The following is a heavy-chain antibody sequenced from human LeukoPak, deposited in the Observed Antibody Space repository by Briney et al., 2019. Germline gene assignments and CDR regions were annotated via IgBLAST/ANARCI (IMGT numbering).Heavy chain of an antibody. J-gene: IGHJ4*02. D-gene: IGHD6-6*01. Sequence: MASETLSLTCTVSGGSVSSGSYYWSWIRQPPGKELEWIGYIYYSGSTNYNPSLKSRVTISVDTSKNQFSLRLSSVTAADTAVYYCAREVGIAARPFDYWGQGTLVTVSS. CDR2: IYYSGST. CDR1: GGSVSSGSYY. CDR3: AREVGIAARPFDY. V-gene: IGHV4-61*01.